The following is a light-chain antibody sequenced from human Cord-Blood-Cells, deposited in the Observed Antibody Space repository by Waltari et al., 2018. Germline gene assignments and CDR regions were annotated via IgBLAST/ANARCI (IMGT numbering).Light chain of an antibody. CDR1: SRDVGSYNL. V-gene: IGLV2-23*01. CDR2: AAS. CDR3: CSYAGSSTLGV. Sequence: QSALTQPASVSGSPGQSITISCTGTSRDVGSYNLVSWYQPYPGKAPKLMIYAASKRASGVSNRFSGSKSGNTASLTISGLQAEDEADYYCCSYAGSSTLGVFGGGTKLTVL. J-gene: IGLJ2*01.